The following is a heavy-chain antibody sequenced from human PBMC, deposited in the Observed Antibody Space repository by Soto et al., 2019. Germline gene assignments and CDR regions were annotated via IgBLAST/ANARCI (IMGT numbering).Heavy chain of an antibody. CDR1: GFTFTSSA. CDR3: AAAYPYSPYYYGMDV. Sequence: GASVKVSCKASGFTFTSSAVQWVRQARGQRLEWIGWIVVGSGNTNYAQKFQERVTITRDMSTSTAYMELSSLRSEDTAGYYCAAAYPYSPYYYGMDVWGQGTTVTVSS. D-gene: IGHD4-4*01. CDR2: IVVGSGNT. V-gene: IGHV1-58*01. J-gene: IGHJ6*02.